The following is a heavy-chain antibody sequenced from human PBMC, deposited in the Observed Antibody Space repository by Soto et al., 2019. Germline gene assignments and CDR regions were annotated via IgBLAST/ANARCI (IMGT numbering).Heavy chain of an antibody. CDR3: ARGSSGWYAKIYYYYGMDV. CDR1: GYTFTGYY. Sequence: ASVKVSCKASGYTFTGYYMHWVRQAPGQGLEWMGWINPNSGGTNYAQKFQGRVTMTRDTSISTAYMELSRLRSDDTAVYYCARGSSGWYAKIYYYYGMDVSGQGTTVTVYS. J-gene: IGHJ6*02. CDR2: INPNSGGT. D-gene: IGHD6-19*01. V-gene: IGHV1-2*02.